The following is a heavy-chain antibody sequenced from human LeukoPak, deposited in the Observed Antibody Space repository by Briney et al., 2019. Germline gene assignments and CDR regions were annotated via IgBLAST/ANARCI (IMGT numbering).Heavy chain of an antibody. CDR2: ISSGSTYI. CDR1: GFTFSTYN. J-gene: IGHJ3*02. Sequence: GGSLRLSCAASGFTFSTYNINWVRQAPGKGLEWVSSISSGSTYIYYADSVRGRFTISRDNAKNSLYLQMNSLRAEGTAVYYCAREGPYAFDIWGQGTMVTVSS. V-gene: IGHV3-21*01. CDR3: AREGPYAFDI.